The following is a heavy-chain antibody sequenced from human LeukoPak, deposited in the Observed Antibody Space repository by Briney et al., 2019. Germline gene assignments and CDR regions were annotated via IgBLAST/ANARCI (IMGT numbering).Heavy chain of an antibody. CDR2: ISGSGGST. D-gene: IGHD6-13*01. Sequence: GGSLRLSCAASRFTFSSYAMSWVRQAPGKGLEWVSAISGSGGSTYYADSVKGRFTISRDNSKNTLYLQMNSLRAEDTAVYYCAKVYSSRGVAFDIWGQGTMVTVSS. V-gene: IGHV3-23*01. CDR1: RFTFSSYA. J-gene: IGHJ3*02. CDR3: AKVYSSRGVAFDI.